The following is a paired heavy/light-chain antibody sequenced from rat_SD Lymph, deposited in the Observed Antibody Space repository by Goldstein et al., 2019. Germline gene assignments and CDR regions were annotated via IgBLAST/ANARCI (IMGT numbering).Heavy chain of an antibody. Sequence: EVQLVESGGGLVQPGRSLKLSCLASGFTFSNYGMNWIRQAPGKGLEWVASISSSSSYIYYADTVKGRFTISRDNAKNTLYLQMTSLRSEDTALYYCARHYAYWGQGTLVTVSS. CDR1: GFTFSNYG. J-gene: IGHJ3*01. V-gene: IGHV5-34*01. CDR2: ISSSSSYI. CDR3: ARHYAY.
Light chain of an antibody. J-gene: IGKJ1*01. CDR2: KAS. Sequence: DIVMTQSPTSMSISVGDRVTMNCKASQNVGSNVDWYQQKTGQSPKLLIYKASNRYTGVPDRFTGSGSGTDFTFTISNMQAEDLAVYYCLQSNSYWTFGGGTKLEL. V-gene: IGKV6S10*01. CDR1: QNVGSN. CDR3: LQSNSYWT.